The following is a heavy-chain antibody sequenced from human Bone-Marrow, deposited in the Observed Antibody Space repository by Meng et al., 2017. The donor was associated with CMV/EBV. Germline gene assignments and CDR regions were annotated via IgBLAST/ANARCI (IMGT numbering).Heavy chain of an antibody. V-gene: IGHV3-9*01. Sequence: GGSLRLSCAASGFTFDDYAMHWVRQAPGKGLEWVSGISWNSGSIGYADSVKGRFTISRDNAKNSLYLQMNSLRAEDTALYYCAKDQSGYSYGASYYYYGMDVWGQGTTVTVSS. D-gene: IGHD5-18*01. CDR3: AKDQSGYSYGASYYYYGMDV. CDR2: ISWNSGSI. J-gene: IGHJ6*02. CDR1: GFTFDDYA.